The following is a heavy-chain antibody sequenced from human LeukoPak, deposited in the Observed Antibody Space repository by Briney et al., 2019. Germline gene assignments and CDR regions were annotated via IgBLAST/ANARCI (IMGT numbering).Heavy chain of an antibody. J-gene: IGHJ5*01. V-gene: IGHV3-7*01. D-gene: IGHD5-24*01. CDR2: IKEDGSET. CDR3: ARGSDVSTFRPCDS. Sequence: GGSLRLSCAASRFTFTDYWMSWLRQAPGKGLEWVANIKEDGSETFYVDSVKGRFTISRDNAKNSLYLQMNSLRAEDTAVYFCARGSDVSTFRPCDSWGQGTLVTVSS. CDR1: RFTFTDYW.